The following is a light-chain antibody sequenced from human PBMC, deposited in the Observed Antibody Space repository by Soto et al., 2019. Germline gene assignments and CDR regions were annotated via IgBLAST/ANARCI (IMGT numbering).Light chain of an antibody. Sequence: QSVLTQPPSASGTPGQTVTISCSGSGSNIGENAVNWYQHLPGTAPQLLIYSNALRPSGVPHRFSGSKSGTGGSLAISGLQSEDEAHYYCAAWDDHLKAMLFGGGTQLTVL. CDR1: GSNIGENA. CDR2: SNA. CDR3: AAWDDHLKAML. V-gene: IGLV1-44*01. J-gene: IGLJ7*01.